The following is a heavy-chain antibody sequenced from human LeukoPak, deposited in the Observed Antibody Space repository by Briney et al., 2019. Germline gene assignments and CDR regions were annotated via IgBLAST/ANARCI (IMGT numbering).Heavy chain of an antibody. V-gene: IGHV3-33*06. Sequence: GGSLRLSCAASGFTSSSYGMHWVRQAPGKGLEWVAVIWYDGSNKYYADSVKGRFTISRDNSKNTLYLQMNSPRAEDTAVYYCAKDSESSNYYYYYMDVWGKGTTVTVSS. CDR2: IWYDGSNK. D-gene: IGHD1-26*01. CDR3: AKDSESSNYYYYYMDV. CDR1: GFTSSSYG. J-gene: IGHJ6*03.